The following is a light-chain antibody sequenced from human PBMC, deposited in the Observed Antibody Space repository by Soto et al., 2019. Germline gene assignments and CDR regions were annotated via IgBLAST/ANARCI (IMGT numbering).Light chain of an antibody. CDR1: QSVSSGY. Sequence: EIVLTQSPGTLSLSPGERATLSCRASQSVSSGYLAWYQRKPGQAPRLLIYGASSRATGIPDRFSGSGSGTDFTLTISRLEPEDFAVYYCQQYDSSPPTFGLGTKVEIK. V-gene: IGKV3-20*01. J-gene: IGKJ1*01. CDR3: QQYDSSPPT. CDR2: GAS.